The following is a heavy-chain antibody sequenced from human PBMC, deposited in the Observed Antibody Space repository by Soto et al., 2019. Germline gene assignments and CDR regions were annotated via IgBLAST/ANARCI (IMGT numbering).Heavy chain of an antibody. Sequence: QVQLVESGGGVVQPGRSLRLSCAASGFTFSSYGMHWVRQAPGKGLEWVAVIWYDGSNKYYADSVKGRFTISRDNSKSTMYVEMNSLRAEDTDVYYCARDGWVGYSYGLDYWGQGTLVTVSS. CDR2: IWYDGSNK. D-gene: IGHD5-18*01. CDR3: ARDGWVGYSYGLDY. V-gene: IGHV3-33*01. J-gene: IGHJ4*02. CDR1: GFTFSSYG.